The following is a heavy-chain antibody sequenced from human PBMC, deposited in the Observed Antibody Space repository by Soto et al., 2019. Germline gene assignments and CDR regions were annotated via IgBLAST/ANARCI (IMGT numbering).Heavy chain of an antibody. CDR3: ASRRGVYSDGFHFDY. CDR1: GLTFSTSW. J-gene: IGHJ4*02. Sequence: EVQLVESGGGLVQPGGSLRLSCAASGLTFSTSWMSWVRQAPGKGLEWVANIKEDGSEKYYLVSLKGRFTISRDNAKNSLYLQMNSLRGEDTAVYYCASRRGVYSDGFHFDYWGQGTLVTVSS. V-gene: IGHV3-7*02. D-gene: IGHD5-18*01. CDR2: IKEDGSEK.